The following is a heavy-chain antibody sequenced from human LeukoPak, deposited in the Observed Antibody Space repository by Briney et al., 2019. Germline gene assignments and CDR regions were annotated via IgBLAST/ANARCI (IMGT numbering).Heavy chain of an antibody. CDR1: GFTFYDYA. D-gene: IGHD4-17*01. Sequence: GGSLRLSCAASGFTFYDYAMHWVRQAPGKGLEWVSGISWNSGSIGYADSVKGRFTISRDNAKNSLYLRMNSLRAEDTALYYCAKAPYGDYVAQFDYWGQGTLVTVSS. V-gene: IGHV3-9*01. CDR3: AKAPYGDYVAQFDY. CDR2: ISWNSGSI. J-gene: IGHJ4*02.